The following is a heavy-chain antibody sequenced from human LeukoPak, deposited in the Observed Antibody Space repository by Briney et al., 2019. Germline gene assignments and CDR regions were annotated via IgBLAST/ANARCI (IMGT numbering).Heavy chain of an antibody. CDR3: ARDYGVRGITFGGVRYFDY. J-gene: IGHJ4*02. CDR2: IYSGGST. D-gene: IGHD3-16*01. V-gene: IGHV3-66*01. Sequence: GGSLRLSCAASGFTVSSNYMSWVRQAPGKGLEWVSVIYSGGSTYYADSVKGRFTISRDNSKNTLYLQMNSLRAEDTAVYYCARDYGVRGITFGGVRYFDYWGQGTLVTVSS. CDR1: GFTVSSNY.